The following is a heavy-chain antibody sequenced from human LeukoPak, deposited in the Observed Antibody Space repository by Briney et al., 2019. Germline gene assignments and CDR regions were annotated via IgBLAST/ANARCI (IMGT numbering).Heavy chain of an antibody. Sequence: GGSLRLSCAASGFTFSDYSMNWVRQAPGKGLEWVSSISSSSSYIYYADSVKGRFTISRDNAKNSLSLQLNSLRVEDTAVYYCARGHYDVLAASYKWTPDYWGQGTLVTVSS. CDR2: ISSSSSYI. J-gene: IGHJ4*02. D-gene: IGHD3-9*01. CDR3: ARGHYDVLAASYKWTPDY. V-gene: IGHV3-21*01. CDR1: GFTFSDYS.